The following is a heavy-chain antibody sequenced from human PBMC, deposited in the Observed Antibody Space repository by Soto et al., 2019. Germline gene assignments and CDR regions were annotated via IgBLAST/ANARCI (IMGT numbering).Heavy chain of an antibody. CDR1: GYTFTGYY. CDR3: ARGGEDYDYVWGGYRRPPEYNWFDP. V-gene: IGHV1-2*02. D-gene: IGHD3-16*02. J-gene: IGHJ5*02. Sequence: ASVKVSCKASGYTFTGYYMHWVRQAPGQGLEWMGWINPNSGGTNYAQKFQGRVTMTRDTSISTAYMELSRLRSDDTAVYYCARGGEDYDYVWGGYRRPPEYNWFDPWGQGTLVTVSS. CDR2: INPNSGGT.